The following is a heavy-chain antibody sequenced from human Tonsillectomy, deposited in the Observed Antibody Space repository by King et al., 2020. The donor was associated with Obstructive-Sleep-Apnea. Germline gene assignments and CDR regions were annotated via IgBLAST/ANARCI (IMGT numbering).Heavy chain of an antibody. J-gene: IGHJ4*02. CDR3: AREYCSGGSCSLAY. Sequence: QLQESGPGLVKPSQTLSLTCTVSGYSISSWDYYLSWIRQPPGKGLEGIGVSYNSWNAYFHPSLKSRVTISVDTSKNQFSLKLSSVNAADTAVYYCAREYCSGGSCSLAYWGQGTLVTVSS. V-gene: IGHV4-30-4*01. CDR1: GYSISSWDYY. D-gene: IGHD2-15*01. CDR2: SYNSWNA.